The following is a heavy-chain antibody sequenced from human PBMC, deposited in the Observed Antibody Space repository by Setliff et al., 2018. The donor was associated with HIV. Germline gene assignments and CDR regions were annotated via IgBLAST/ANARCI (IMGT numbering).Heavy chain of an antibody. CDR1: GGSLSSYY. V-gene: IGHV4-34*01. D-gene: IGHD6-19*01. CDR3: AAFDSGRYV. Sequence: SETLSLTCVASGGSLSSYYWNWIRQTPGKGLEWIGEIHPTGHINYNPSYKSRVTVSLDTSKIQFSLKLNSVTAADTGVYYCAAFDSGRYVWGQGTLVTVSS. CDR2: IHPTGHI. J-gene: IGHJ4*02.